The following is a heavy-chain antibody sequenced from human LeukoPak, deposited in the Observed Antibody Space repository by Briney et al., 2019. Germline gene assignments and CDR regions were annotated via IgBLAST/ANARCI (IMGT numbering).Heavy chain of an antibody. V-gene: IGHV3-23*01. CDR1: GFTFSSYA. Sequence: PGGSLRLSCAASGFTFSSYAMSWVRQAPGKGLEWVSGISGSGGNTYYADSVKGRFTISRDNSKNTLYLQMNSLRAEDTAVYYCTRVVPGPFNRFDPWGQGTLVTVSS. J-gene: IGHJ5*02. D-gene: IGHD2-8*02. CDR2: ISGSGGNT. CDR3: TRVVPGPFNRFDP.